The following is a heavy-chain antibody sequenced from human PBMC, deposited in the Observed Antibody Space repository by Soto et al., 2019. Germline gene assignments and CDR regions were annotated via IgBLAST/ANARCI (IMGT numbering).Heavy chain of an antibody. J-gene: IGHJ6*02. CDR3: ASHHTGNYYYYGMDV. Sequence: EASVKVSCKASGYTFTGYYMHWVRQAPGQGLEWMGWINPNSGGTNYAQKFQGWVTMTRDTSISTAYMELSRLRSEDTAVYYCASHHTGNYYYYGMDVWGQGTTVTVSS. D-gene: IGHD5-18*01. CDR1: GYTFTGYY. V-gene: IGHV1-2*04. CDR2: INPNSGGT.